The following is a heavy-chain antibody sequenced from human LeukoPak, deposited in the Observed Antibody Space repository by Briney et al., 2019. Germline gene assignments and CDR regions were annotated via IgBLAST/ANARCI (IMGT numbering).Heavy chain of an antibody. CDR3: ARTPTGNIVATDNWFDP. Sequence: SETLSLTCTVSGGSLSSYYWSWVRQPAGKGLEWIGRIYTSGSTNYNPSLKSRVTMSVDTSKNQFSLKLSSLTTADTAVYYCARTPTGNIVATDNWFDPWGQGTLVTVSS. V-gene: IGHV4-4*07. J-gene: IGHJ5*02. CDR2: IYTSGST. CDR1: GGSLSSYY. D-gene: IGHD5-12*01.